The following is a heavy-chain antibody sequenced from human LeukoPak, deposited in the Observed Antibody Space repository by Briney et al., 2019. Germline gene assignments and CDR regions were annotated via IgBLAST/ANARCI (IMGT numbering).Heavy chain of an antibody. D-gene: IGHD6-19*01. CDR3: ARHEAVAGSNFDY. CDR1: GGSITGYY. V-gene: IGHV4-59*08. Sequence: SETLSLTCTVSGGSITGYYWSWIRQPPGKGLEWVGYIYFSGSTNYNPSLKSRVTISIDTSKNQFSLKLSSVTAADTAVYYCARHEAVAGSNFDYWGQGTLVTVSS. CDR2: IYFSGST. J-gene: IGHJ4*02.